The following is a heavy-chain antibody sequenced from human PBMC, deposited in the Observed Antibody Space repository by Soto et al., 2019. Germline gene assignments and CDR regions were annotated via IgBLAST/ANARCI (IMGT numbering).Heavy chain of an antibody. CDR3: AKSGSSSWSYYYYYGMDV. V-gene: IGHV3-23*01. J-gene: IGHJ6*02. CDR1: VFTFSSYA. CDR2: ISGSGGST. Sequence: GSLRLSCAASVFTFSSYAMSWVRQAPGKGLEWVSAISGSGGSTYYADSVKGRFTTSRDNSKNTLYLQMNSLRAEDTAVYYCAKSGSSSWSYYYYYGMDVWGQGTTVTVSS. D-gene: IGHD6-13*01.